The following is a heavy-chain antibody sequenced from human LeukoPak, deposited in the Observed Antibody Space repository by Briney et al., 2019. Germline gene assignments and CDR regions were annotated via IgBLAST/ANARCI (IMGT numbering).Heavy chain of an antibody. CDR3: ARGDDSGYYDYFDY. J-gene: IGHJ4*02. D-gene: IGHD3-22*01. V-gene: IGHV3-53*01. Sequence: GGSLRLSCAACGFTVESNYLSWVRQAPGKGLEWVSTIYTGGNTYYAASVKGRFTISRDFSKNTVFLHMNSLRAEDTAMYYCARGDDSGYYDYFDYWGQGALVTVSS. CDR2: IYTGGNT. CDR1: GFTVESNY.